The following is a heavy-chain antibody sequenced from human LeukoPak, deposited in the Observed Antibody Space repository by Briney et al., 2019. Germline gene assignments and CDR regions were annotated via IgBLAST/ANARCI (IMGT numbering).Heavy chain of an antibody. Sequence: PSETLSLTCAVSGESITKINWWSWFRQSPRKGLEWIGEISYRGATNYNPSLKRRVSISLDDSNNQFSLTLTSVTAADTAIYYCARVISGDVDYWGQGILVTVSS. CDR1: GESITKINW. V-gene: IGHV4-4*02. D-gene: IGHD2-21*02. CDR3: ARVISGDVDY. J-gene: IGHJ4*02. CDR2: ISYRGAT.